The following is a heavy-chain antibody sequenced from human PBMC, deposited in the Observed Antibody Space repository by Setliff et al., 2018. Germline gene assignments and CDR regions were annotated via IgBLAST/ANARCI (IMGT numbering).Heavy chain of an antibody. Sequence: ASVKVSCKASGYTFTNFGITWVRQAPGQGLEWMGWININNFNTKYAQKLQDRVTMTTDTYTSTAYMDLRSLRSDDTAVYYCERLVRYCTATACQRTSGDDLWGQGTLVTVSS. CDR3: ERLVRYCTATACQRTSGDDL. D-gene: IGHD2-8*01. J-gene: IGHJ5*02. CDR2: ININNFNT. CDR1: GYTFTNFG. V-gene: IGHV1-18*01.